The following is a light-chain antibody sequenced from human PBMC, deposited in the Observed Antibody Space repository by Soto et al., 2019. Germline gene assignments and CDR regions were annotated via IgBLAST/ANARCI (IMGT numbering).Light chain of an antibody. V-gene: IGLV2-14*03. Sequence: ALTQPASVSGSPGQSITISCTGTSSDVGGYNYVSWYQHHPGKAPKLMIYDVSNRPSGVSNRFSGSKSGNTASLSISGLQPEDEADYYCSSYRTSNTRQIVCGTGTKLTVL. CDR3: SSYRTSNTRQIV. CDR2: DVS. J-gene: IGLJ1*01. CDR1: SSDVGGYNY.